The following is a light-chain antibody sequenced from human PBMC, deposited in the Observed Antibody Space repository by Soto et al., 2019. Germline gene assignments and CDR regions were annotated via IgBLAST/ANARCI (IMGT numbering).Light chain of an antibody. J-gene: IGLJ1*01. CDR3: SSYTSSSTLGV. V-gene: IGLV2-14*01. CDR2: EVS. Sequence: QSVLTQPASVSLSPGQSITISCTGTSSDVGGYNYVSWYQQHPGKAPKLMIYEVSNRPSGVSNRFSGSKSGNTASLTISGLQAEDEADYYCSSYTSSSTLGVFGTGTKVTVL. CDR1: SSDVGGYNY.